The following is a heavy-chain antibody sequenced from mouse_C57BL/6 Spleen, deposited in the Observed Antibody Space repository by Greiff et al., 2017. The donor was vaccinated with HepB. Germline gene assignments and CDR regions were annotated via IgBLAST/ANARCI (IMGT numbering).Heavy chain of an antibody. Sequence: EVKLMESGGGLVKPGGSLKLSCAASGFTFSSYAMSWVRQTPEKRLEWVATISDGGSYTYYPDNVKGRFTISRDNAKNNLYLQMSHLKSEDTAMYYCAGSSTVVGPSFFDYWGQGTTLTVSS. V-gene: IGHV5-4*03. CDR1: GFTFSSYA. D-gene: IGHD1-1*01. J-gene: IGHJ2*01. CDR2: ISDGGSYT. CDR3: AGSSTVVGPSFFDY.